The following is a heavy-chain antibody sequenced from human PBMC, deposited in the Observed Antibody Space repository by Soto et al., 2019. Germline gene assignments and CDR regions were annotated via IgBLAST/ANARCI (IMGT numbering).Heavy chain of an antibody. D-gene: IGHD5-18*01. J-gene: IGHJ4*02. V-gene: IGHV1-69*13. CDR1: GGTFSSYA. CDR3: ARSTWIQLWTIHFDY. Sequence: SVKVSCKASGGTFSSYAISWVRQAPGQGLEWMGGIIPIFGTANYAQKFQGRVTITADESTSTAYMELSSLRSEDTAVYYCARSTWIQLWTIHFDYWGQGTLVTVSS. CDR2: IIPIFGTA.